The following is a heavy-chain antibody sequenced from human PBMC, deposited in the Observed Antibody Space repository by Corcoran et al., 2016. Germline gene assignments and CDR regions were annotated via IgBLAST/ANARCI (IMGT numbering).Heavy chain of an antibody. J-gene: IGHJ4*02. CDR2: IRSKAYGGTT. Sequence: EVQLVESGGGLVKPGRSLRLSCTASGFTFGDYAMSWFRQAPGKGLEWVGFIRSKAYGGTTEYAASVKGRFTISRDDSKSIAYLQMNSLKTEDTAVYYCTRVGVAGFGELATDDYWGQGTLVTVSS. D-gene: IGHD3-10*01. CDR1: GFTFGDYA. CDR3: TRVGVAGFGELATDDY. V-gene: IGHV3-49*05.